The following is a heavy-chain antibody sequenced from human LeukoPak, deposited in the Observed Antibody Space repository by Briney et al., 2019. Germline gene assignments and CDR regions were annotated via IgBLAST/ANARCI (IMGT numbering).Heavy chain of an antibody. CDR1: GFTFSSYS. CDR2: ISSSSSYI. CDR3: XRFTVXXXXXDY. J-gene: IGHJ4*02. Sequence: CAASGFTFSSYSMNWVRQAPGEGLEWVSSISSSSSYIYYADSVKGRFTISRDNAKNSLYLQMNSLRAEDTAVYYCXRFTVXXXXXDYWGQXTXVTVSS. V-gene: IGHV3-21*01. D-gene: IGHD2-21*01.